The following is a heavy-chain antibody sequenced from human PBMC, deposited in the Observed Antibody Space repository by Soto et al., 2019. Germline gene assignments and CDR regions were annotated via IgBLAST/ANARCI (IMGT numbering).Heavy chain of an antibody. J-gene: IGHJ4*02. CDR3: AKRAPYYFEC. Sequence: GGSLRLSCAASGFTFSSYAMSWVRRAPGKGLEWVSTFGKGGTYYADSVKGRFTISRDNSKNTLYLQMNSLRAEDTAVYYCAKRAPYYFECWGQGTLVTVSS. V-gene: IGHV3-23*01. CDR1: GFTFSSYA. CDR2: FGKGGT.